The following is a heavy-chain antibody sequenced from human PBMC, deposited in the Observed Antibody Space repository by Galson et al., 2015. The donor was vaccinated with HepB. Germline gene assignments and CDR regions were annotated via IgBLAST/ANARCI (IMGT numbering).Heavy chain of an antibody. CDR3: AELATYDAFDI. CDR2: IIPILGIA. Sequence: SVKVSCKASGGTFSSYTISWVRQAPGQGLEWMGRIIPILGIANYAQKFQGRVTITADKSTSTAYMELSSLRSEDTAVYYCAELATYDAFDIWGQGTMVTVSS. D-gene: IGHD1-7*01. CDR1: GGTFSSYT. J-gene: IGHJ3*02. V-gene: IGHV1-69*02.